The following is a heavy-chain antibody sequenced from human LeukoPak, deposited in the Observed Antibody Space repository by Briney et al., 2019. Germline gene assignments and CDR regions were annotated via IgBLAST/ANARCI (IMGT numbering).Heavy chain of an antibody. D-gene: IGHD4-17*01. CDR2: ISYDGSNK. CDR3: AKESATVTYYYGMDV. J-gene: IGHJ6*02. V-gene: IGHV3-30*18. Sequence: GGSLRLSCAASGFTFSSYGMHWVRQAPGKGLEWVAVISYDGSNKYYADSVKGRFTISRDNFKNTLYLQMNSLRAEDTAVYYCAKESATVTYYYGMDVWGQGTTVTVSS. CDR1: GFTFSSYG.